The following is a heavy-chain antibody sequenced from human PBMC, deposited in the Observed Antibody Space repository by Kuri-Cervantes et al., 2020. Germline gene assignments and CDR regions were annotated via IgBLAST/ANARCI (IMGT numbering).Heavy chain of an antibody. J-gene: IGHJ3*02. CDR3: ARSPPKTDVLRFLEWLTLRAFDI. CDR2: INPNSGGT. V-gene: IGHV1-2*02. CDR1: GYTFTGYY. D-gene: IGHD3-3*01. Sequence: ASVKVSCKASGYTFTGYYMHWVRQAPGQGLEWMGWINPNSGGTNYAQKFQGRVTMTRDTSISTAYMGLSRLRSDDTAVYYCARSPPKTDVLRFLEWLTLRAFDIWGQGTMVTVSS.